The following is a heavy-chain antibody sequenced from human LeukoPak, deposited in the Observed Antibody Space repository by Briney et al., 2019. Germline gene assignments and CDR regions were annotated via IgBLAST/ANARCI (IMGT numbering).Heavy chain of an antibody. Sequence: ASVTVSCKASGYTFTTCDINWVRQATGQGLEWLGWMNPNSGNTGYAQSLQGRVTMTRDTSISTAYMELSNPRSEETAIYYCPRGSSGRRDYWGQGTLVTVSS. D-gene: IGHD6-19*01. CDR3: PRGSSGRRDY. CDR1: GYTFTTCD. J-gene: IGHJ4*02. V-gene: IGHV1-8*01. CDR2: MNPNSGNT.